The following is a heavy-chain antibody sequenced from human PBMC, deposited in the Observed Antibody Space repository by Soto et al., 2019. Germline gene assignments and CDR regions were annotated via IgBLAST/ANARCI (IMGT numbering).Heavy chain of an antibody. CDR2: ISYDGSNI. D-gene: IGHD6-6*01. CDR3: AKPPVEYSASYSFDI. J-gene: IGHJ3*02. Sequence: QVQLVESGGGVVQPGKSLRLSCAASGFTFSNYGMHWVRQAPGKGLDWVAVISYDGSNIYYADSVKGRFTIYRDNSKNTLYLQMNTLRAEDTAVYYCAKPPVEYSASYSFDIWGQGTMVTVSS. V-gene: IGHV3-30*18. CDR1: GFTFSNYG.